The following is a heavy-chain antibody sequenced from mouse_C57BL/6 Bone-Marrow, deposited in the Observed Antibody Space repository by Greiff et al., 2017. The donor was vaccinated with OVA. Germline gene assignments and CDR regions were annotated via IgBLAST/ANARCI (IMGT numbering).Heavy chain of an antibody. CDR2: ISTGGGYI. CDR3: TAYYRIFYAMDY. J-gene: IGHJ4*01. Sequence: EVQLLQSGAGLVKPGGSLKLSCAASGFTFSSYSMPWVRQTPEQRLEWVAYISTGGGYIYYADTVKGRFTISRDNARNTLYLQMSSLKSEDTAVYYCTAYYRIFYAMDYWGQGTSVTVSS. CDR1: GFTFSSYS. D-gene: IGHD2-14*01. V-gene: IGHV5-9-1*02.